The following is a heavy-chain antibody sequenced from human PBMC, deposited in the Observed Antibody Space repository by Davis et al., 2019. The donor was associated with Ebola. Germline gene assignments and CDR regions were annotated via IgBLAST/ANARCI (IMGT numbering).Heavy chain of an antibody. Sequence: ASVKVSCKASGYTFTSYGISWVRQAPGQGLEWMGWISAYNGNTNYAQKLQGRVTMTTDTSTSTAYMQLRSLRSDDTAVYYCARSITMVQGVSWFDPWGQGTLVTVSS. CDR3: ARSITMVQGVSWFDP. J-gene: IGHJ5*02. CDR1: GYTFTSYG. V-gene: IGHV1-18*01. CDR2: ISAYNGNT. D-gene: IGHD3-10*01.